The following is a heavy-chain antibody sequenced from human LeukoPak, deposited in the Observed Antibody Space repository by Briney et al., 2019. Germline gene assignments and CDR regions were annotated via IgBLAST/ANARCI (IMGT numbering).Heavy chain of an antibody. CDR1: GFTFSDYT. CDR3: ARGLHDRSWYGAH. D-gene: IGHD6-13*01. Sequence: GRSLRLSCAASGFTFSDYTMQWVRQAPGKGLVWVALLPPDGSYQYYADSLKGRFTISRDNFKNALYLQMNSLRLEDTAVYYCARGLHDRSWYGAHWGQGTLLSVSS. V-gene: IGHV3-30*04. CDR2: LPPDGSYQ. J-gene: IGHJ4*02.